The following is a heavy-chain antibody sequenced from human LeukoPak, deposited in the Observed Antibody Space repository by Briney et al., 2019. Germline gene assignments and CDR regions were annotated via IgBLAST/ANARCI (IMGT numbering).Heavy chain of an antibody. J-gene: IGHJ4*02. V-gene: IGHV3-7*03. Sequence: GGSLRLSCAASGFTFSSYWMSWVRQAPGKGLEWVANIKQDGSEKYYVDSVKGRFTISRDNAKNSLYLQMNSLRAEDTAVYYCAREIVGAPYYFDYWGQGTLVTVSS. CDR3: AREIVGAPYYFDY. D-gene: IGHD1-26*01. CDR2: IKQDGSEK. CDR1: GFTFSSYW.